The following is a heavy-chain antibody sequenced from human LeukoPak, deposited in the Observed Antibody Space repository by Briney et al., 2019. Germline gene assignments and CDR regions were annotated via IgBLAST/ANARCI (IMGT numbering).Heavy chain of an antibody. D-gene: IGHD5-12*01. J-gene: IGHJ6*03. Sequence: PGGSLRLSCAASGFTFSSYGMSWVRQAPGKGLEWVSAISGSGGSTYYADSVKGRFTISRDNSKNTLYLQMSSLRAEDTAVYYCARGGLPVYYYYMDVWGKGTTVTVSS. CDR1: GFTFSSYG. CDR3: ARGGLPVYYYYMDV. V-gene: IGHV3-23*01. CDR2: ISGSGGST.